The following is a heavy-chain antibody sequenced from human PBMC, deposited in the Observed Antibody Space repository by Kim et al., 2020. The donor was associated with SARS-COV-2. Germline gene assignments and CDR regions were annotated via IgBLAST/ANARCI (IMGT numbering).Heavy chain of an antibody. D-gene: IGHD2-2*01. Sequence: SETLSLTCAVYGGSFSGYYWSWIRQPPGKGLEWIGEINHSGSTNYNPSLKSRVTISVDTSKNQFSLKLSSVTAADTAVYYCARCAIVVVPAAILTVYNWFDPWGQGTLVTVSS. CDR1: GGSFSGYY. V-gene: IGHV4-34*01. CDR3: ARCAIVVVPAAILTVYNWFDP. CDR2: INHSGST. J-gene: IGHJ5*02.